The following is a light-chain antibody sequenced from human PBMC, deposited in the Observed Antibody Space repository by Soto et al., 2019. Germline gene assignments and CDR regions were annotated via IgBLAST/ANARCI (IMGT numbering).Light chain of an antibody. V-gene: IGKV3-20*01. Sequence: EIVLTQSPGTLSLSPGERAALSCSASQSVSSVYLAWYQQKPGQAPRLLIYGASSRATGTPDRFSGSGSGTDFTLTISRLEPEDFAVYYRQQYGSSLTVGGGTKVDI. CDR3: QQYGSSLT. J-gene: IGKJ4*01. CDR1: QSVSSVY. CDR2: GAS.